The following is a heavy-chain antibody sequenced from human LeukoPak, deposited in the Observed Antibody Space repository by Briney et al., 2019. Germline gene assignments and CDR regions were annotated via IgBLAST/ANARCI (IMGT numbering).Heavy chain of an antibody. J-gene: IGHJ6*02. D-gene: IGHD5-12*01. Sequence: SQTISLTCAISGDSVSSNSAALNWIRQSPSRGLEWLGRTYYRSRWYNDYVVSVRSRITINPDTSKNQFSLQLNSVTPEDTAVYYCARDTIVATSEKGYYYYGMDVWGQGTTVTVSS. V-gene: IGHV6-1*01. CDR2: TYYRSRWYN. CDR3: ARDTIVATSEKGYYYYGMDV. CDR1: GDSVSSNSAA.